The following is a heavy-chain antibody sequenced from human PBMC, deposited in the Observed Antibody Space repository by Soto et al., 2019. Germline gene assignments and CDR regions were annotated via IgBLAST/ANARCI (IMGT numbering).Heavy chain of an antibody. J-gene: IGHJ4*02. CDR2: IYYSGST. CDR1: GGSISSGGYY. V-gene: IGHV4-31*03. CDR3: ARAEAYYDSCGYYGRIFDY. D-gene: IGHD3-22*01. Sequence: PSETLSLTCTVSGGSISSGGYYWSWIRQHPGKGLEWIGYIYYSGSTYYNPSLKSRVTISVDTSKNQFSLKLSSVTAADTAVYYCARAEAYYDSCGYYGRIFDYWGQGTLVTVSS.